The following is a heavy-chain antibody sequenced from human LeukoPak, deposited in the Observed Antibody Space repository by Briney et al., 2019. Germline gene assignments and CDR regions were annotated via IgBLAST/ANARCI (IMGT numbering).Heavy chain of an antibody. CDR2: ISSSGSTI. V-gene: IGHV3-48*03. D-gene: IGHD2-2*01. CDR3: AKDFCSSTSCYVEYFDY. Sequence: GGSLRLSCAASGFTFSSYEMNWVRQAPGKGLEWVSYISSSGSTIYYADSVKGRFTISRDNSKNTLYLQMNSLRAEDTAVYYCAKDFCSSTSCYVEYFDYWGQGTLVTVSS. J-gene: IGHJ4*02. CDR1: GFTFSSYE.